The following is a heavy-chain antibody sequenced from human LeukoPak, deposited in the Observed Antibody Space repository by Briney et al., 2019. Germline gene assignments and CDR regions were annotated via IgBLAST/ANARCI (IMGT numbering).Heavy chain of an antibody. D-gene: IGHD3/OR15-3a*01. CDR3: ARVCPWAGYYRTCFDY. J-gene: IGHJ4*02. V-gene: IGHV3-7*03. Sequence: GGSLRLSCAASGFTFSSYWMSWVRQAPGKGLEWVANIKQDGSEKYYVDSVKGRFTISRDSAKNSLYLQMNSLRAEDTAVYYCARVCPWAGYYRTCFDYWGQGTLVTVSS. CDR2: IKQDGSEK. CDR1: GFTFSSYW.